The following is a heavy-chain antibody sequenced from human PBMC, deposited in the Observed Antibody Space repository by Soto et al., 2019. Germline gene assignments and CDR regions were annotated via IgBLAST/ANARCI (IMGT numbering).Heavy chain of an antibody. CDR2: INHSGST. CDR1: GGSFSGYH. D-gene: IGHD2-15*01. CDR3: ARGRFFSGGSCTDKRWFGP. Sequence: SETLSLTCAADGGSFSGYHWSWIRQPPGKGLEWIGEINHSGSTNYNPSLKSRVTISVDTSKNQFSLKLSTVTAADTAVYYCARGRFFSGGSCTDKRWFGPSGWCTLVPVS. V-gene: IGHV4-34*01. J-gene: IGHJ5*02.